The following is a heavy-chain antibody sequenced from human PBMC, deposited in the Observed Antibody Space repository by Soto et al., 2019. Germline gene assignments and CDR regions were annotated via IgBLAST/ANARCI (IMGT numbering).Heavy chain of an antibody. Sequence: QLQLQESGSGLVKPSQTLSLTCAVSGGSISSGGYSWSWIRQPPGKGLEWIGYIYHSGSTYYNPSLKSRVTISVDRSKNQFSPKLSSVTAADTAVYYCASSAPYYYYGMDVWGQGTTVTVSS. CDR1: GGSISSGGYS. CDR3: ASSAPYYYYGMDV. CDR2: IYHSGST. J-gene: IGHJ6*02. V-gene: IGHV4-30-2*01.